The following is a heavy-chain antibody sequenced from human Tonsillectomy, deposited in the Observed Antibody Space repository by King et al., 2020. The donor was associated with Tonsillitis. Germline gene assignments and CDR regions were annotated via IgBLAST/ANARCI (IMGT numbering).Heavy chain of an antibody. V-gene: IGHV3-7*01. Sequence: VQLVESGGGLVQPGGSLRLSCVASGFTFSTYRMNWVRQAPGKGLELVANIKQDGSEKYYVDSVKGRFTISRDNAKSSLYLQMNSLRAEDTAVYYCARWVRVGGSDFWGQGTLVTVSS. D-gene: IGHD3-10*01. CDR3: ARWVRVGGSDF. CDR2: IKQDGSEK. CDR1: GFTFSTYR. J-gene: IGHJ4*02.